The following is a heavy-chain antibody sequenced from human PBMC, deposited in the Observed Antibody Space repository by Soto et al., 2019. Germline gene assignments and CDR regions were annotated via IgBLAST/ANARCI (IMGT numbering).Heavy chain of an antibody. J-gene: IGHJ4*02. Sequence: QVQLVESGGGVVQPGRSLRLSCAASGFTFSSYAMHWVRQAPGKGLEWVAVISYDGSNKYYADSVKGRFTISRDNSKNTLYLQMNSLRAEDTAVYYWASNAQVATPDYWGLGALVTVSS. CDR1: GFTFSSYA. CDR2: ISYDGSNK. CDR3: ASNAQVATPDY. D-gene: IGHD2-15*01. V-gene: IGHV3-30-3*01.